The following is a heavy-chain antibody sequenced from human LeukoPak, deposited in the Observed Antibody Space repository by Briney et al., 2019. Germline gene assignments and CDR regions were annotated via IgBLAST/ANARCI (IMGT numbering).Heavy chain of an antibody. J-gene: IGHJ5*02. CDR2: IYYSGST. V-gene: IGHV4-39*07. CDR1: GGSISSSSYY. Sequence: KPSETLSLTCTVSGGSISSSSYYWGWIRQPPGKGLEWIGSIYYSGSTYYNPSLKSRVTISVDTSKNQFSLKLSSVTAADTAVYYCARGAIRITMVRGVAKNWFDPWGQGTLVTVSS. D-gene: IGHD3-10*01. CDR3: ARGAIRITMVRGVAKNWFDP.